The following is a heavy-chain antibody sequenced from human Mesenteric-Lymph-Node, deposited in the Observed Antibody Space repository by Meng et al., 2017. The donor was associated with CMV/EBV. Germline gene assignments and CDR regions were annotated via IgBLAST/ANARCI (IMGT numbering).Heavy chain of an antibody. V-gene: IGHV3-48*04. J-gene: IGHJ3*02. D-gene: IGHD2-2*01. CDR3: ARGGAAYCSSTSCYGAFDI. Sequence: GGSLRLSCAASGFTFSSYWMSWVRQAPGKGLEWVSYISSSGSTIYYADSVKGRFTISRDNAKNSLYLQMNSLRAEDTAVYYCARGGAAYCSSTSCYGAFDIWGQGTMVTVSS. CDR1: GFTFSSYW. CDR2: ISSSGSTI.